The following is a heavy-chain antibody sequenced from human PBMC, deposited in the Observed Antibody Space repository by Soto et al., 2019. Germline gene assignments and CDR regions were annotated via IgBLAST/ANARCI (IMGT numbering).Heavy chain of an antibody. V-gene: IGHV4-34*01. CDR2: ITHTGGL. CDR1: GGSFTDYY. D-gene: IGHD2-2*01. Sequence: ETLSLTCAVYGGSFTDYYRSWIRQPPGKGLEWIGEITHTGGLDSNPSLDSRATISVDTTKNQFSLKLSSVTTADTALYYCARGRQRPSAAYKGHGYYGMDVWGQGTTVTVSS. CDR3: ARGRQRPSAAYKGHGYYGMDV. J-gene: IGHJ6*02.